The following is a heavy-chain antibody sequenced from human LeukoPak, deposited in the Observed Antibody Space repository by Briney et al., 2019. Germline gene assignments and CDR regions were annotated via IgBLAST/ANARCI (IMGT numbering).Heavy chain of an antibody. CDR2: LNPNNGYT. V-gene: IGHV1-2*06. D-gene: IGHD7-27*01. CDR1: GYTFNDYF. CDR3: ARDLSSTSNWEFDY. J-gene: IGHJ4*02. Sequence: ASVKVSCKTSGYTFNDYFIHWVRQAPGQGLEWMGRLNPNNGYTFYTEEFQGRVTMTSDTSISTAYMELTGLTSDDTALYYCARDLSSTSNWEFDYWGQGTLVTVSS.